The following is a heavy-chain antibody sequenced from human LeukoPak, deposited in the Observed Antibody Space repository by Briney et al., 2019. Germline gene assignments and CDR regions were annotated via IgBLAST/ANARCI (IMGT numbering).Heavy chain of an antibody. Sequence: PGRSLRLSCAASGFTFSNYGMHWVRQAPGKGPEWVAVISYDGSNKYYADSVKGRFTISRDNAKNSLYLQMNSLRAEDTAVYYCAREAYSSSRIDYWGQGTLVTVSS. V-gene: IGHV3-30*03. J-gene: IGHJ4*02. CDR3: AREAYSSSRIDY. CDR2: ISYDGSNK. CDR1: GFTFSNYG. D-gene: IGHD6-13*01.